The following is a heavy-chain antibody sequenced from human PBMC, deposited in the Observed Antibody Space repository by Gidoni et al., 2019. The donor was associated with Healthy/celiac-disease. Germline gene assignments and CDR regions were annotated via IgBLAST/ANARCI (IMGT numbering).Heavy chain of an antibody. Sequence: DVQLVPSGAEVTKPGESLLISCTASCSSFTSYWILWVRQMPGKVLEWMGRIDPSDSYTNYSPSFQGQVTISADKSISTADLQWSSLKASDTAMYYCARQGHYYGSGSYHDYYYYGMDVWGQGTTVTGSS. CDR2: IDPSDSYT. V-gene: IGHV5-10-1*03. CDR3: ARQGHYYGSGSYHDYYYYGMDV. CDR1: CSSFTSYW. D-gene: IGHD3-10*01. J-gene: IGHJ6*02.